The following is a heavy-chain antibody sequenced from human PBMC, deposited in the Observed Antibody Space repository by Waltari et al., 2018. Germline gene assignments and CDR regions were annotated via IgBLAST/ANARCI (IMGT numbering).Heavy chain of an antibody. CDR1: GGTFSSYA. D-gene: IGHD2-21*02. Sequence: QVQLVQSGAEVKKPGSSVKVSCKASGGTFSSYAISWVRQAPGQGLEWMGGIIPIFGTANYAQKFQGRVTITADESTSTAYMELSSLRSEDTAVYYCAKDSGVVTPRIGPSGAFDIWGQGTMVTVSS. V-gene: IGHV1-69*01. CDR3: AKDSGVVTPRIGPSGAFDI. J-gene: IGHJ3*02. CDR2: IIPIFGTA.